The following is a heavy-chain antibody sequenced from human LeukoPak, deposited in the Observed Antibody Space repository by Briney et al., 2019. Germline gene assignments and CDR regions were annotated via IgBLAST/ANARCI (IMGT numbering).Heavy chain of an antibody. CDR1: SGSISSSSYY. Sequence: SETLSLTCTVSSGSISSSSYYWGWIRQPPGKGLECIGSIYYSGSTYYNPSLKSRVTISVDTSKNQFSLKLSSVTAADTAVYYCASTTVRSGYWGQGTLVTVSS. D-gene: IGHD4-17*01. J-gene: IGHJ4*02. CDR2: IYYSGST. CDR3: ASTTVRSGY. V-gene: IGHV4-39*01.